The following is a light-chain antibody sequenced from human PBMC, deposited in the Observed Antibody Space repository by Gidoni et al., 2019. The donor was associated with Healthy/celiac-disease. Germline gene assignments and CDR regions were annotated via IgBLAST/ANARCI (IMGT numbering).Light chain of an antibody. J-gene: IGKJ2*01. CDR1: QSISSY. Sequence: DIQMTPSPSSLSASVGDRVTITCRASQSISSYLYWYQQKPGKAPKLLIYAASSLQSGVPSRFSGSGSGTDFTLTISSLQPEDFATYYCQQSYSTPPTFGQGTKLEIK. CDR3: QQSYSTPPT. CDR2: AAS. V-gene: IGKV1-39*01.